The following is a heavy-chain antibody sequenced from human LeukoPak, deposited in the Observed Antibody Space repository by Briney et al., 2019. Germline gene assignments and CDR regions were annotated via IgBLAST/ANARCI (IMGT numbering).Heavy chain of an antibody. CDR3: GRDQGGSIGWYGDY. D-gene: IGHD6-19*01. J-gene: IGHJ4*02. CDR1: GFTFSSYA. CDR2: ISNDGTNK. V-gene: IGHV3-30*04. Sequence: GGSLRLSCAASGFTFSSYAMDWVRQAPGKGLEWVAFISNDGTNKYYADSVKGRFTISRDNSKNTLYLQMNSMRAEDTAVYYCGRDQGGSIGWYGDYWGQGTLVTVSS.